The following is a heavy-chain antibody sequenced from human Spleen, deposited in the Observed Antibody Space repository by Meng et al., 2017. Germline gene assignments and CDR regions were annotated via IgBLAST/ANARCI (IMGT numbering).Heavy chain of an antibody. V-gene: IGHV4-4*02. CDR3: ARSDFWSGYKGRVWYFDL. Sequence: QLQESGPGLLRPSEPLSLPCAVLGGSISSSNWWSWVRQPPGKGLEWIGEIYHSGSTNYNPSLKSRVTISVDKSKNQFSLKLSSVTAADTAVYYCARSDFWSGYKGRVWYFDLWGRGTLVTVSS. CDR2: IYHSGST. J-gene: IGHJ2*01. D-gene: IGHD3-3*01. CDR1: GGSISSSNW.